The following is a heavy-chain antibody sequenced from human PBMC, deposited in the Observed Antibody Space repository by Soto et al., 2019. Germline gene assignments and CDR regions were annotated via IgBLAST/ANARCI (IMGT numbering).Heavy chain of an antibody. V-gene: IGHV3-53*04. D-gene: IGHD6-19*01. J-gene: IGHJ3*02. CDR3: ASSPLLYSSGWSGAFDI. CDR2: IYSGGST. CDR1: GLTVSSNY. Sequence: GGSLRISCAASGLTVSSNYMSWARQAPGKGLEWVSVIYSGGSTYYADSVKGRFTISRHNSKNTLYLQMNSLRAEDTAVYYCASSPLLYSSGWSGAFDIWGQGTMVTVSS.